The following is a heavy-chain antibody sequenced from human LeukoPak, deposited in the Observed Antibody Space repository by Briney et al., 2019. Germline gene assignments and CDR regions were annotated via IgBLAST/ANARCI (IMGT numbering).Heavy chain of an antibody. CDR2: IYYSGST. CDR3: AREAGIDVFGGMDV. Sequence: SETPSLTCTVSGGSISSYYWSWIRQPPGKGLEWIGYIYYSGSTNYNPSLKSRVTISVDTSKNQFSLKLSSVTAADTAVYYCAREAGIDVFGGMDVWGQGTTVTVSS. V-gene: IGHV4-59*01. J-gene: IGHJ6*02. D-gene: IGHD6-13*01. CDR1: GGSISSYY.